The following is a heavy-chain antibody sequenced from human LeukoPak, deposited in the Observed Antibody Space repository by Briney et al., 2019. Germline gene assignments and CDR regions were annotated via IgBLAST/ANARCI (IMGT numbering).Heavy chain of an antibody. Sequence: PGRSLRLSCAASGFTVSSNYMSWVRQAPGKGLEWVSIIYSGGSGGNTYYADSVKGRFTISRDNSKNTLYLQMNSLRAEDTAVYYCARVIVATNTFDAFDIWGQGTLVTVSS. CDR2: IYSGGSGGNT. V-gene: IGHV3-53*01. CDR1: GFTVSSNY. J-gene: IGHJ3*02. D-gene: IGHD5-12*01. CDR3: ARVIVATNTFDAFDI.